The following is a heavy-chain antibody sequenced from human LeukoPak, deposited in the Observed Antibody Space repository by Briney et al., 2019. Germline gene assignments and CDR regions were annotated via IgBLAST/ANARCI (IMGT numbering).Heavy chain of an antibody. Sequence: GGSLRLSCAASKFTFKTAWMSWVRQAPGKGPEWVGRIKTRGDGGTTDYATAVKGRFIISRDDSNSTLYLQMNSLKTEDTAVYYCTTVIRNFGGAGFWGQGTLVTVSS. CDR2: IKTRGDGGTT. D-gene: IGHD2-21*01. CDR1: KFTFKTAW. V-gene: IGHV3-15*01. J-gene: IGHJ4*02. CDR3: TTVIRNFGGAGF.